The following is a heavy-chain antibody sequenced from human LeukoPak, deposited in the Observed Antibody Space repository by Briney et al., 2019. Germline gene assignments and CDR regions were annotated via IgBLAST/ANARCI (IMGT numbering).Heavy chain of an antibody. J-gene: IGHJ6*03. Sequence: SETLSLTCTVSGCTISSYYWSWIRQPAGKGLEWIGRIYTSGSTNYNPSLKSRVTMSVYTSKDQISLKLMSVTAADAAVYYCARTYYDILTYYYYMDVWGKGTTVTVSS. D-gene: IGHD3-9*01. CDR1: GCTISSYY. V-gene: IGHV4-4*07. CDR3: ARTYYDILTYYYYMDV. CDR2: IYTSGST.